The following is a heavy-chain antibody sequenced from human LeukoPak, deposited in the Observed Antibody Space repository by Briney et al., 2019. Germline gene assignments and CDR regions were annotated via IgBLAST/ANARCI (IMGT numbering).Heavy chain of an antibody. D-gene: IGHD3-3*01. Sequence: ASVKVSCKASGYTFSAYYIHWVRQAPGQGLEWMGWINPHRGGRKYAEKFQGRVTMTSDTSISTAYMELSRLRSDDTAVYYCARVVGALNRFDPRGEGTPVTVSS. CDR3: ARVVGALNRFDP. CDR2: INPHRGGR. J-gene: IGHJ5*02. CDR1: GYTFSAYY. V-gene: IGHV1-2*02.